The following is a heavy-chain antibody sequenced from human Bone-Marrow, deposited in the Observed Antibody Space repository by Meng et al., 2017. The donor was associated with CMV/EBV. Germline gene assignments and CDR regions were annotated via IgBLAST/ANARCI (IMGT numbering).Heavy chain of an antibody. V-gene: IGHV3-21*04. CDR3: ARETYGGNRGY. J-gene: IGHJ4*02. D-gene: IGHD4/OR15-4a*01. CDR1: GFTFDTYS. Sequence: GESLKISCAASGFTFDTYSMNWVRQAPGKGLEWVSSISATGSYIHYADSVKGRFTISRDNSKNTLYLQMNSLRAEDTAVYYCARETYGGNRGYWGQGTLVTVSS. CDR2: ISATGSYI.